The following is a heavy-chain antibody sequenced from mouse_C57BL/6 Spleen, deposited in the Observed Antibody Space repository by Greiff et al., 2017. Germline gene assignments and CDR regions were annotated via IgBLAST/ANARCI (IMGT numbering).Heavy chain of an antibody. CDR2: IDPSDSYT. Sequence: QVQLQQPGAELVMPGASVKLSCKASGYTFTSYWMHWVKQRPGQGLEWIGEIDPSDSYTNYNQKFKGKSTLTVDKSSSTAYMQLSSLTSEDSAVYYCARTPGGYYAMDYWGQGTSVTVSS. V-gene: IGHV1-69*01. CDR1: GYTFTSYW. J-gene: IGHJ4*01. CDR3: ARTPGGYYAMDY.